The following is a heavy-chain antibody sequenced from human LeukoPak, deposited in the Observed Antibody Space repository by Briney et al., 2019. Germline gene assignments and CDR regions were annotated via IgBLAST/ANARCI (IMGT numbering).Heavy chain of an antibody. CDR2: ISGDGSSK. J-gene: IGHJ4*02. CDR3: EKYCYDSSGYYESIVY. Sequence: GGSLRLSCAASGFTFYYYAMHWVRQAPGKGLEWVSLISGDGSSKYYADSVKGRFTISRDNSKNSLYMQMNSLRTEDTAFYYWEKYCYDSSGYYESIVYWGQGTLVTVSS. D-gene: IGHD3-22*01. CDR1: GFTFYYYA. V-gene: IGHV3-43*02.